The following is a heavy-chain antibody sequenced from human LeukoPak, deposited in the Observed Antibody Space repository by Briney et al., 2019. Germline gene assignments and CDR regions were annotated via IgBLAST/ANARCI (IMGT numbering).Heavy chain of an antibody. CDR3: ARDPYDYVWGSYRSDAFDI. J-gene: IGHJ3*02. CDR1: GGSISSSSYY. Sequence: SETLSLTCTVSGGSISSSSYYWGWIRQPPGKGLEWIGSIYYSGSTYYNPSLKSRVTISVDTSKNQFSLKLSSVTAADTAVYYCARDPYDYVWGSYRSDAFDIWGQGTMVTVSS. CDR2: IYYSGST. V-gene: IGHV4-39*07. D-gene: IGHD3-16*02.